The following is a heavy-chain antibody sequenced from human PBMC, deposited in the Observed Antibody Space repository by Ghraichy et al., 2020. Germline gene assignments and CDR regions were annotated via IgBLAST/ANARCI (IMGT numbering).Heavy chain of an antibody. CDR3: ARSKYYGSGGYDYYYGMDV. D-gene: IGHD3-10*01. CDR1: GFTFSSYS. CDR2: ISSSGSTM. V-gene: IGHV3-48*02. J-gene: IGHJ6*02. Sequence: GGSLRLSCAASGFTFSSYSMNWVRQAPGKGLEWVSYISSSGSTMYYADSVKGRFTISRDNAKNSLYLQMNSLRDEDTALYYCARSKYYGSGGYDYYYGMDVWGHGTTVTVSS.